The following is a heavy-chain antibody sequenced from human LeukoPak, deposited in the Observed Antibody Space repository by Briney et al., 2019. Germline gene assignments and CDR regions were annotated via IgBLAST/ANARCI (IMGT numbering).Heavy chain of an antibody. V-gene: IGHV4-59*01. CDR2: IYYSGST. CDR3: ARAHPYYYDSSGYYFDY. J-gene: IGHJ4*02. Sequence: SETLSLTCTVSGGSISSYYWSWIRQPSGKGLEWIGYIYYSGSTNYNPSLKSRVTISVDTSKNQFSLKLSSVTAADTAVYYCARAHPYYYDSSGYYFDYWGQGTLVTVSS. CDR1: GGSISSYY. D-gene: IGHD3-22*01.